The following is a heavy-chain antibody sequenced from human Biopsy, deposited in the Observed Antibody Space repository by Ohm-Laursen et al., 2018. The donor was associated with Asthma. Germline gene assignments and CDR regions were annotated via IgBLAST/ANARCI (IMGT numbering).Heavy chain of an antibody. CDR3: VRHQYSSSWSTFDY. D-gene: IGHD3-22*01. V-gene: IGHV4-39*01. Sequence: SQTLSLTCTVSGGSITSSSYYWGWIRQPPGKGMEWIGSMYHSGSPYYHPSLKSRATISVDTSKNQLSWKMSSVTAADTAVYFCVRHQYSSSWSTFDYWGQGALVTVSS. J-gene: IGHJ4*02. CDR1: GGSITSSSYY. CDR2: MYHSGSP.